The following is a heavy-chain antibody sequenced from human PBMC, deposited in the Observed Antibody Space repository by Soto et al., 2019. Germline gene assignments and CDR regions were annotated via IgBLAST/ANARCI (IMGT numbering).Heavy chain of an antibody. D-gene: IGHD4-4*01. J-gene: IGHJ4*02. CDR1: GFTFSSYG. CDR2: ISYDGSNK. CDR3: AKDRGMATVGSYFDY. Sequence: PGGSLRLSCAASGFTFSSYGIHWVRQTPGKGLEWVAVISYDGSNKYYADSVKGRFTISRDNSKNTLHLQMNSLRAEDTAVYYCAKDRGMATVGSYFDYWGQGTLVTVSS. V-gene: IGHV3-30*18.